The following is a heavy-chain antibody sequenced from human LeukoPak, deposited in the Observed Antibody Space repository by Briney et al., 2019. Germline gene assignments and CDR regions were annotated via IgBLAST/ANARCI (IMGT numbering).Heavy chain of an antibody. J-gene: IGHJ6*02. V-gene: IGHV1-8*01. CDR2: MNPNSGNT. D-gene: IGHD6-19*01. CDR1: GYTFTSYD. Sequence: ASVKVSCKASGYTFTSYDINWVRQATGQGLEWMGWMNPNSGNTGYAQKFQGRVTMTRNTSISTAYTELSSLRSEDTAVYYCARVKSRAIAMAGYYGMDVWGQGTTVTVSS. CDR3: ARVKSRAIAMAGYYGMDV.